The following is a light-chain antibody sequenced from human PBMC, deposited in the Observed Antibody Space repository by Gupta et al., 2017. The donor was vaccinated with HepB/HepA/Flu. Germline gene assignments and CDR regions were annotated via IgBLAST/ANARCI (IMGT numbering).Light chain of an antibody. CDR1: NSNIGNNY. CDR3: ETWDGSLYAVL. V-gene: IGLV1-51*01. J-gene: IGLJ2*01. CDR2: DNI. Sequence: QSVLTQPPSVSAAPGQKVTTSCSGSNSNIGNNYVSWYQQFPGAAPKLLIYDNIKRPSGIPDRFSGSKSGTSATLDITGLQTGDEADYYCETWDGSLYAVLFGGGTKLTVL.